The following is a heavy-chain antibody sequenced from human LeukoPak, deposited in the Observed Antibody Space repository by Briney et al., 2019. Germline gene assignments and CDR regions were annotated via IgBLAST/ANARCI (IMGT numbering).Heavy chain of an antibody. CDR2: ISSSGSSI. V-gene: IGHV3-21*04. CDR1: GFTFSIYS. Sequence: PGGSLRLSCVASGFTFSIYSMNWVRQAPGKGLEWVSSISSSGSSIFYADSVKGRFAISRDNSKNTLYLQMNSLRAEDTAVYYCVQEGPRGLAFDIWGQGTKVTVSS. J-gene: IGHJ3*02. CDR3: VQEGPRGLAFDI.